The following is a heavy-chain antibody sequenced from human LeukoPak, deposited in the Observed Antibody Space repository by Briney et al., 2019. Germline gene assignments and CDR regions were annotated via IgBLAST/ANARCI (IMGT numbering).Heavy chain of an antibody. CDR3: ARGIYYDISGYPDD. CDR2: INPNSGGT. Sequence: ASVKVSCKASGYTFTGYYMHWVRQAPGQGLEWMGWINPNSGGTNYAQKFQGRVTMTRDTSISTAYMELSRLRSDDTAVYYCARGIYYDISGYPDDWGQGTLVTVSS. J-gene: IGHJ4*02. D-gene: IGHD3-22*01. V-gene: IGHV1-2*02. CDR1: GYTFTGYY.